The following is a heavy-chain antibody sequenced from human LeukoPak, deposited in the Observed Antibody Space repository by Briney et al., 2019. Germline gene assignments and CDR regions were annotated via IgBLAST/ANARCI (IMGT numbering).Heavy chain of an antibody. CDR2: IYYSGST. CDR3: ARRGIAAAGTGFDP. CDR1: GGSISSSSYY. D-gene: IGHD6-13*01. V-gene: IGHV4-39*01. Sequence: SETLSLTCTVSGGSISSSSYYWGWIRQPSGKGLEWIGSIYYSGSTYYNPSLKSRVTISVDTSKNQLSLKLSSVTAADTAVYYCARRGIAAAGTGFDPWGQGTLVTVSS. J-gene: IGHJ5*02.